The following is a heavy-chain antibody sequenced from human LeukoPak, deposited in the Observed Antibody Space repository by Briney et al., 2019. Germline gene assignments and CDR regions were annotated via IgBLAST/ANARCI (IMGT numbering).Heavy chain of an antibody. CDR3: ARDRSVNWGYY. CDR1: GYTSTGYY. CDR2: INPKSGGT. Sequence: ASVKVSCKASGYTSTGYYMHWVRQAPGQGLEWMGWINPKSGGTKYAQNFQGRVTMTRDTSISTAYMELSGLRSDDTAAYYCARDRSVNWGYYWGQGTLVTVSS. V-gene: IGHV1-2*02. D-gene: IGHD7-27*01. J-gene: IGHJ4*02.